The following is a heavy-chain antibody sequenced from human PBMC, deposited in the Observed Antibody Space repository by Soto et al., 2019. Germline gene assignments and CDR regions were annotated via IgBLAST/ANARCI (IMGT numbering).Heavy chain of an antibody. V-gene: IGHV4-59*01. CDR2: IYHSGST. D-gene: IGHD1-26*01. Sequence: SETLSLTCTVSGGSISTYYWSWIRQPPGKGLEWIGYIYHSGSTIYNPSLKSRVTISVDTSKNQFSLNLRSVTAADTAVYYCAREVEARSFDPWGKETLVTVSS. CDR1: GGSISTYY. J-gene: IGHJ5*02. CDR3: AREVEARSFDP.